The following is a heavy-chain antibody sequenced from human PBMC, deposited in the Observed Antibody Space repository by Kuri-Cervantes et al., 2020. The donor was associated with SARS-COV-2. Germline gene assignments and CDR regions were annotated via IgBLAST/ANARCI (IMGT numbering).Heavy chain of an antibody. V-gene: IGHV3-72*01. CDR3: ARGNYYDSSGYFYYYGMDV. J-gene: IGHJ6*02. CDR2: TRNKANSYTT. CDR1: GFTFSDHY. Sequence: GESLKIFCAASGFTFSDHYIDWVRHAPGKGLEWVGRTRNKANSYTTGYAASVKGRFTISRDDSKNSLYLQMNSLKTEDTAVYYCARGNYYDSSGYFYYYGMDVWGQGTTVTVSS. D-gene: IGHD3-22*01.